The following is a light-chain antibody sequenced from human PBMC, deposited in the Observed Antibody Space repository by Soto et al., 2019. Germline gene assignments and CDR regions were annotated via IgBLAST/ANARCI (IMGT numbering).Light chain of an antibody. CDR2: GES. V-gene: IGKV3-20*01. J-gene: IGKJ2*01. CDR1: QSVSNKY. CDR3: QQCGSSPYT. Sequence: ETVLTQSPGPLSLPPGARATLSCRASQSVSNKYLVWYQQKPGQAPRILIYGESSRATGIPDRFSGSGSGTGFTLTNSRVESGAFAVYVGQQCGSSPYTFGQGTEMVIK.